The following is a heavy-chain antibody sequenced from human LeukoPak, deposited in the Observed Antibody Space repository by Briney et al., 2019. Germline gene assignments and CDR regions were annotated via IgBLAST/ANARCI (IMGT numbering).Heavy chain of an antibody. J-gene: IGHJ5*01. Sequence: PGGSLRLSCAASGFSFSDYEMNWVRQAPGKGLEWVSYISITSNTIHYADSVKGRFTISRDNTKNSLHLQMTRLRADDTAVYYCARGALDAYDSWGQGTPVTVSS. D-gene: IGHD5-24*01. CDR2: ISITSNTI. V-gene: IGHV3-48*03. CDR1: GFSFSDYE. CDR3: ARGALDAYDS.